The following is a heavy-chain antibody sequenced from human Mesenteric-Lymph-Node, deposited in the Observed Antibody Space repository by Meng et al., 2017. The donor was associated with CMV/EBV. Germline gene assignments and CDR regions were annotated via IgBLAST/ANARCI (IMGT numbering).Heavy chain of an antibody. CDR1: GYTFTSYG. J-gene: IGHJ4*02. D-gene: IGHD2-21*02. V-gene: IGHV3-53*01. Sequence: SCKASGYTFTSYGISWVRQAPGKGLEWVSVIYSGGSTYYADSVKGRFTISRDNAKNSLYLQMNSLRAEDTAVYYCARSDWTFDYWGQGTLVTVSS. CDR2: IYSGGST. CDR3: ARSDWTFDY.